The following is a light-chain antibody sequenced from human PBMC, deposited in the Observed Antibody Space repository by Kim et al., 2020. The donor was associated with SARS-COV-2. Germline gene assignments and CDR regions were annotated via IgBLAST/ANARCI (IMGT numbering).Light chain of an antibody. Sequence: SSPGDSAPPSCRASQSITSNFLAWYQQKPGQAPRLLIYGASNRATGIPDRFSGSGSGTDFTLTIRRLEPEDFAVFYCQHYGSSPYTFGQETNLE. V-gene: IGKV3-20*01. CDR3: QHYGSSPYT. CDR2: GAS. J-gene: IGKJ2*01. CDR1: QSITSNF.